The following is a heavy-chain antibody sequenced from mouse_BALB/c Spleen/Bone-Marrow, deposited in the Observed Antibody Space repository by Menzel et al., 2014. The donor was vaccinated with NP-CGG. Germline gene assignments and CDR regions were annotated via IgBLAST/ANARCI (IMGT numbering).Heavy chain of an antibody. Sequence: VQLQESGAELVRPGVSGKISCKGSGYAFTDYAMYWVKQSHAKSLEWIGIISTYYGDASYNQKFKGKATMTVDKSSSTAYMELARLTSEDSAIYYCAREAGPWYFDVWGAGTTVTVSS. CDR3: AREAGPWYFDV. CDR1: GYAFTDYA. CDR2: ISTYYGDA. V-gene: IGHV1S137*01. J-gene: IGHJ1*01.